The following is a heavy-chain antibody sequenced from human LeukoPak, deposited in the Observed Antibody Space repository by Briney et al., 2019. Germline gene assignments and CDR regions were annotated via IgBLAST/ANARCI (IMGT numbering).Heavy chain of an antibody. D-gene: IGHD3-9*01. CDR1: GFIFDDYA. CDR2: IAWGRDNL. V-gene: IGHV3-9*01. CDR3: ASGHNNDWAL. J-gene: IGHJ4*02. Sequence: GGSLRLSCAVSGFIFDDYAMHWVRQAPGKGLEWVSGIAWGRDNLAYAASVKGRFTISRDNARNSLFLQMNTLRVDDTAVYYCASGHNNDWALGGQGTLVTVSS.